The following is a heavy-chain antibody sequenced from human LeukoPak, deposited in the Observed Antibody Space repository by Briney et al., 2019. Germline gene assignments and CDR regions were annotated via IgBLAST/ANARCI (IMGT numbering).Heavy chain of an antibody. CDR3: ARKAYGLDV. CDR1: GFTFSSYW. J-gene: IGHJ6*04. V-gene: IGHV3-7*03. CDR2: IKQDGREK. Sequence: GGSLRLSCAPSGFTFSSYWMSWVRQAPGKGLEWVANIKQDGREKYYVESVKGRFTISRDNAKNSLYLQMNSLRAEDTAVYYGARKAYGLDVWGKGTTVTVSS.